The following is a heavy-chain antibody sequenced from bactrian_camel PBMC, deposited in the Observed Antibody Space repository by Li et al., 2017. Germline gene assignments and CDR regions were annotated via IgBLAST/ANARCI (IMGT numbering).Heavy chain of an antibody. D-gene: IGHD5*01. CDR1: GFLFSDSR. CDR3: ALNREGLG. CDR2: IGTDYKT. Sequence: DVQLVESGGGEVQPGESLTLSCAASGFLFSDSRMCWVRQAPGKGLEWIATIGTDYKTTYAASVNGRFTVSRDNAKNTAYLQLNSLKTEDTAMYYCALNREGLGRGQGTQVTVS. V-gene: IGHV3S10*01. J-gene: IGHJ4*01.